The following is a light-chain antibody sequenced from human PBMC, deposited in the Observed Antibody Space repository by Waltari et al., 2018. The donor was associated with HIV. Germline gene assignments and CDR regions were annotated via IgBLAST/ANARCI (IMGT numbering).Light chain of an antibody. CDR1: QRVSSSY. Sequence: EIVLTQSPGTLSLSPGERATLSCRASQRVSSSYLAWYQQKPDQAPRLLIYGASSRATGIPDRFSGSGSGTDFTLTISRLEPEDFAVYYCQQYGSSPHTFGQGTKLDIK. CDR2: GAS. V-gene: IGKV3-20*01. J-gene: IGKJ2*01. CDR3: QQYGSSPHT.